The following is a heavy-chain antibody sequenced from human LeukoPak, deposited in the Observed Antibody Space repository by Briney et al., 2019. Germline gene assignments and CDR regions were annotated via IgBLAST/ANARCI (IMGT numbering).Heavy chain of an antibody. D-gene: IGHD6-13*01. Sequence: SETLSLTCSVSGDSISGFYWSWIRQPAGKGLEWIGRVYTSGSTNYNPSLKSRVTMSVDTSKNQFSLNLKSVTPEDTAVYYCARNLIPEQLVLNFWGQGTLVTVSS. J-gene: IGHJ4*02. CDR1: GDSISGFY. CDR3: ARNLIPEQLVLNF. CDR2: VYTSGST. V-gene: IGHV4-4*07.